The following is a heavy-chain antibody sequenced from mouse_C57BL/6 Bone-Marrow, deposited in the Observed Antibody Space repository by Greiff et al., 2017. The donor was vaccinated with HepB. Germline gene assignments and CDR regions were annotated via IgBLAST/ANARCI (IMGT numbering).Heavy chain of an antibody. CDR1: GYTFTSYW. Sequence: QVQLKQPGAELVMPGASAKLSCKASGYTFTSYWMHWVKQRPGQSLEWIGEIDPSDSYTNYNQKFKGKSTLTVDKSSSTAYMQLSSLTSEDSAVYYCAREETAQASYYFDYWGQGTTLTVSS. D-gene: IGHD3-2*02. J-gene: IGHJ2*01. CDR3: AREETAQASYYFDY. V-gene: IGHV1-69*01. CDR2: IDPSDSYT.